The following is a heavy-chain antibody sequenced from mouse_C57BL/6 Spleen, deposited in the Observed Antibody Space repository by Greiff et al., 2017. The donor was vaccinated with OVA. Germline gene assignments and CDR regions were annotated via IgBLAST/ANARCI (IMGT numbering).Heavy chain of an antibody. CDR1: GFTFSSYG. CDR3: ARRSYYTFDY. CDR2: ISSGGSYT. Sequence: EVQLVESGGDLVKPGGSLKLSCAASGFTFSSYGMSWVRQTPDKRLEWVATISSGGSYTYYPDSVKGRFTISRDNAKNTLYLQMSSLKSEDTAMYYCARRSYYTFDYWGQGTTLTVSS. J-gene: IGHJ2*01. D-gene: IGHD2-12*01. V-gene: IGHV5-6*01.